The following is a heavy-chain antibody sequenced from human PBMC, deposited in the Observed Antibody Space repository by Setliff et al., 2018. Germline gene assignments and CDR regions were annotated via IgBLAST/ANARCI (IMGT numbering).Heavy chain of an antibody. Sequence: GWSLRLSCAASGFTFSGYYMQWVRQASGRGLEWVGRIRSKADSYATAYAASVKARFTISRDDSKNTAYLQVNSLKTEDTAVYYCAITMTTGVDFFDYWGQGTLVTVSS. CDR2: IRSKADSYAT. CDR1: GFTFSGYY. J-gene: IGHJ4*02. CDR3: AITMTTGVDFFDY. V-gene: IGHV3-73*01. D-gene: IGHD4-17*01.